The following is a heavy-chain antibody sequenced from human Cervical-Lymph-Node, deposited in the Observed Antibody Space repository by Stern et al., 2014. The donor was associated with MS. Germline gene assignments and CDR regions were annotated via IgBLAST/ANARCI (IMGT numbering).Heavy chain of an antibody. CDR3: ARGVTAVTNYVPNWCFDL. CDR1: GGSITNRDY. V-gene: IGHV4-39*02. D-gene: IGHD4-11*01. J-gene: IGHJ2*01. CDR2: VYYSWIT. Sequence: QLQLQESGPGLVKPSETLSLTCTVSGGSITNRDYWGWIRQSPGNGLEWLGSVYYSWITSYRPALKIRANISIATSRNHLILRLHSVPATDTAVYFCARGVTAVTNYVPNWCFDLWGRGTLVTVSS.